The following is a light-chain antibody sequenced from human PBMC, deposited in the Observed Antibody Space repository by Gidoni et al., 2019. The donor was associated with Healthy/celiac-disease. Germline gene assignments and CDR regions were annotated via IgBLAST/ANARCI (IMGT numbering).Light chain of an antibody. Sequence: EIVMTQSPLSLPVTPGEPASISCRSSQSLLHSNGYNYLDWYLQKPGQSPQLLIYLGSTRASGGPDRFSGSGSGTDFTLKISRVEAEDVGVYYCMQALQTPLTFGGGTKVESK. CDR2: LGS. J-gene: IGKJ4*01. CDR3: MQALQTPLT. CDR1: QSLLHSNGYNY. V-gene: IGKV2-28*01.